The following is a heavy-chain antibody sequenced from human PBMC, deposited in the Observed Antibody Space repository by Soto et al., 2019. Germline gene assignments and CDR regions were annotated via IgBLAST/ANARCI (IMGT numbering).Heavy chain of an antibody. D-gene: IGHD6-13*01. J-gene: IGHJ4*02. CDR2: IGTAGDP. CDR1: GFTFSSYD. V-gene: IGHV3-13*05. Sequence: PGGSLRLSCAASGFTFSSYDMHWVRQATGKGLEWVSAIGTAGDPYHPGSVKGRFTISRENAKNSLYLQMNSLRAGDTAVYYCARGLPGAAGKGGFDYWGQGTLVTVSS. CDR3: ARGLPGAAGKGGFDY.